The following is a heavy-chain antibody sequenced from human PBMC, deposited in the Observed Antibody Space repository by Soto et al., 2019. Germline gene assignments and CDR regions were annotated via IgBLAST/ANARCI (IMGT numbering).Heavy chain of an antibody. J-gene: IGHJ4*02. V-gene: IGHV1-69*01. CDR3: ARPLEPYCGCADCYSFAY. Sequence: QVQLVQSGVEVKKPGSSVKVSCRSSGVSFSTYSSSWVRQAPGQGLEWLGAIIPFLGAPNYAQRFYGRLSIPADESTSTTFMELSSLTSEVTAVYYCARPLEPYCGCADCYSFAYWGQGRLVAVST. CDR2: IIPFLGAP. D-gene: IGHD2-21*01. CDR1: GVSFSTYS.